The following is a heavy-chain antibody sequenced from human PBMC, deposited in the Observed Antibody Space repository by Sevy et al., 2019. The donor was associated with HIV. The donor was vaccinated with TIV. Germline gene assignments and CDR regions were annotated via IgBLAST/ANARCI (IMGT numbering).Heavy chain of an antibody. CDR1: GGTFSSYA. CDR3: ARGRGRRPYNWFDP. CDR2: IIPIFGTA. Sequence: ASVKVSCKASGGTFSSYAISWVRQAPGQGLEWMGGIIPIFGTANYAQKFQGRVTITADESTSTAYMELSSLRSKDTAVYYCARGRGRRPYNWFDPWGQGTLVTVSS. D-gene: IGHD3-10*01. J-gene: IGHJ5*02. V-gene: IGHV1-69*13.